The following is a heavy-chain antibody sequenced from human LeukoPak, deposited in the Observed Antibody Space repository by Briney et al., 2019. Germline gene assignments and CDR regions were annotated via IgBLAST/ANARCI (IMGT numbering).Heavy chain of an antibody. V-gene: IGHV1-2*02. CDR3: ARGPLTSTARILGWFDP. D-gene: IGHD6-6*01. CDR1: GYTFTGYY. Sequence: ASVKVSCKASGYTFTGYYMHWVRQAPGQGLEWMGWINPNSGGTNYAQKFQGRVTMTRDTSISTAYMELSRLRSDDTAVYYCARGPLTSTARILGWFDPWGQGTLVTVSS. J-gene: IGHJ5*02. CDR2: INPNSGGT.